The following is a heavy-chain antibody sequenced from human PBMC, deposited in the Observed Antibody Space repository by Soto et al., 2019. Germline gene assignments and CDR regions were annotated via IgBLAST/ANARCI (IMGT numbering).Heavy chain of an antibody. J-gene: IGHJ3*02. D-gene: IGHD6-19*01. CDR1: GFTFSSYA. V-gene: IGHV3-23*01. CDR3: TKTANGWFSAFGI. CDR2: ISGSGGTT. Sequence: EVQLLESGGGLVQPGGSLRLSCAASGFTFSSYAMSWVRQVPGKGLEWVSAISGSGGTTYYADSVKGRFTFSRDNSQNTLFLQMNTLRAEDTAVYFFTKTANGWFSAFGILGQGTMVTVYS.